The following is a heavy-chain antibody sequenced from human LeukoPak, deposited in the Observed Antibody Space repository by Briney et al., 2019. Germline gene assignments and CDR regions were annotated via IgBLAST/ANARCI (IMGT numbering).Heavy chain of an antibody. J-gene: IGHJ4*02. CDR1: GFTFSSYS. CDR2: ISSSSSYI. D-gene: IGHD1-26*01. Sequence: GGSLRLSCAASGFTFSSYSMNWVRQAPGKGLECVSSISSSSSYIYYADSVKGRFTISRDSAKNSLYLQMNSLRAEDTAVYYCARESRRVGEGDFDYWGQGTLVTVSS. CDR3: ARESRRVGEGDFDY. V-gene: IGHV3-21*01.